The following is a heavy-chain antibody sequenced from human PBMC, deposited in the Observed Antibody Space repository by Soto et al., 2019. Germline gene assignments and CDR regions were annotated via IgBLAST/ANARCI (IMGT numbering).Heavy chain of an antibody. CDR2: INSGSTSV. Sequence: EVQLVESGGGLVQPGGSLRLSCVASGFIFNSYSMNWVRQAPGEGLEWISYINSGSTSVFYADSVKGRFSISRDNAKNSLYLQMNSLRAEDTAVYYCASSASPDAYWGQGTLVTVSS. J-gene: IGHJ4*02. D-gene: IGHD1-26*01. CDR1: GFIFNSYS. V-gene: IGHV3-48*01. CDR3: ASSASPDAY.